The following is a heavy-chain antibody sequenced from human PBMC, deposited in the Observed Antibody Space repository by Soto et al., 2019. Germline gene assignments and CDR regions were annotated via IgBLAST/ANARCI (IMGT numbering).Heavy chain of an antibody. Sequence: QVQLQQWGAGLLKPSETLSLTCAVYGGSFSGYYWSWIRQPPGTGLEWIGEVNHSGSTNYNPSLKSRVTISVDTSKNQFSLKLSSVTAADTAVYYCARVSGEYCSRTSCYYFFDYWGQGILVTVSS. CDR2: VNHSGST. D-gene: IGHD2-2*01. CDR1: GGSFSGYY. J-gene: IGHJ4*02. CDR3: ARVSGEYCSRTSCYYFFDY. V-gene: IGHV4-34*01.